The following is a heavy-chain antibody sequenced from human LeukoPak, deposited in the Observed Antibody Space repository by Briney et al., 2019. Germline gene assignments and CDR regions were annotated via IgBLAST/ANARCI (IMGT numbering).Heavy chain of an antibody. CDR2: MNPNSGNT. Sequence: ASVKVSCKASGYTFTSYDINWVRQATGQGLEWMGWMNPNSGNTGYAQKFQGRVTMTRNTSISTAYMELSSLRSEDTAVYYCARQGGSDPTVDYWGQGTLVTVSS. CDR3: ARQGGSDPTVDY. J-gene: IGHJ4*02. CDR1: GYTFTSYD. V-gene: IGHV1-8*01. D-gene: IGHD1-26*01.